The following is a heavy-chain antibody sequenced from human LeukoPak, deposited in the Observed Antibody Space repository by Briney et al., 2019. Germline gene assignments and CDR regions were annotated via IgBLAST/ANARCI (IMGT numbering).Heavy chain of an antibody. CDR1: GGSISSYY. D-gene: IGHD3/OR15-3a*01. J-gene: IGHJ4*02. Sequence: SETLSLTCTVSGGSISSYYWSWIRQPPGKGLEWIGYIYYSGSTNYNPSLKSRVTISVDTSKNQFSLKLSSVTAADTAVYYCARADWLFHLFDYWGQGTLVTVSS. V-gene: IGHV4-59*08. CDR2: IYYSGST. CDR3: ARADWLFHLFDY.